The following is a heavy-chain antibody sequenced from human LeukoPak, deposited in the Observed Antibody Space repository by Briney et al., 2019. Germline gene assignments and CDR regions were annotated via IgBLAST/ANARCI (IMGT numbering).Heavy chain of an antibody. Sequence: GGFLGLFCAASGFTFYDYAMHWVRQAPGKGLEWVSGISWNCGSIGYEDSVKGRFTISRDNAKDTLYLQMNSLRAEDTALYYCAKDSGYYYGSGSYRAPYYGMDAWGQGTTVTVSS. CDR1: GFTFYDYA. J-gene: IGHJ6*02. CDR2: ISWNCGSI. V-gene: IGHV3-9*01. D-gene: IGHD3-10*01. CDR3: AKDSGYYYGSGSYRAPYYGMDA.